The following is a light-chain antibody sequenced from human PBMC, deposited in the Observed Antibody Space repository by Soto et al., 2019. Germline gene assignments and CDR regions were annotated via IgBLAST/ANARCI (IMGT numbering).Light chain of an antibody. CDR2: GNN. Sequence: QSVLTRPPSVSGAPGQRVTISCTGSSSNIGPGYDVHWYQHLPGTAPKVLIYGNNNRPSGVPDRFSGSKSGTSASLAITGLQAEDEGDYYCQSYDSSLTAVVFGGGTKLTVL. V-gene: IGLV1-40*01. J-gene: IGLJ2*01. CDR1: SSNIGPGYD. CDR3: QSYDSSLTAVV.